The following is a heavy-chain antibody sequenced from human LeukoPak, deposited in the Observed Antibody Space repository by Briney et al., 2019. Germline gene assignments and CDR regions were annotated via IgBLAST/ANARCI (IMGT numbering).Heavy chain of an antibody. Sequence: GGSLRLSCAASGFTFSSYGMHWVRQAPGKGLEWVAVIWYDGSNKYYADSVKGRFTISRDSAKNSLYLQMDSLRAEDTAVYYCARLSYFGSTVYGMDVWGQGTTVTVSS. J-gene: IGHJ6*02. CDR1: GFTFSSYG. CDR3: ARLSYFGSTVYGMDV. D-gene: IGHD3-10*01. CDR2: IWYDGSNK. V-gene: IGHV3-33*08.